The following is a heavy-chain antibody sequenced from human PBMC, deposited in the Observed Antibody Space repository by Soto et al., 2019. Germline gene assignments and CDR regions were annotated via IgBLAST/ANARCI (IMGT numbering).Heavy chain of an antibody. CDR2: IYYSGST. J-gene: IGHJ4*02. Sequence: PSETLSLTCTVSGGSISSGGYYWSWIRQHPGKGLEWIGYIYYSGSTYYNPSLKSRVTISVDTSKNQFSLKLSSVTAADTAVYYCARATSKGPLIQLWSLHFDYWGQGTLVTVSS. CDR1: GGSISSGGYY. CDR3: ARATSKGPLIQLWSLHFDY. V-gene: IGHV4-31*03. D-gene: IGHD5-18*01.